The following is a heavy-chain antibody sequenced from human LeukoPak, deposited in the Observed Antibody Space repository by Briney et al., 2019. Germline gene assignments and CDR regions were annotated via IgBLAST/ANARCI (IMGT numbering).Heavy chain of an antibody. CDR2: IYWNDDK. D-gene: IGHD3-10*01. J-gene: IGHJ4*02. CDR3: AHSGFGKYRY. Sequence: QPRVKEGEWVALIYWNDDKRYSSSLKCRHTITKDTSKSQLVLTMTNMDPVDTATYCCAHSGFGKYRYWGQGTLVTVSS. V-gene: IGHV2-5*01.